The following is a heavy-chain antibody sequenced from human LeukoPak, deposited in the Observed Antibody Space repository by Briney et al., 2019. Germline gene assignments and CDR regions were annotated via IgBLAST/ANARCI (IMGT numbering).Heavy chain of an antibody. J-gene: IGHJ4*02. V-gene: IGHV3-48*03. CDR1: GFTFSSYE. Sequence: PGGSLRLSCAASGFTFSSYEMNWVRQAPGKGLEWVSYISSSGSTIYYADSVKGRFTISRDNAKNSLYLQMNSLRAEDTAVYYCARGRGYSGYDFGYWGQGTLVTVSS. CDR3: ARGRGYSGYDFGY. CDR2: ISSSGSTI. D-gene: IGHD5-12*01.